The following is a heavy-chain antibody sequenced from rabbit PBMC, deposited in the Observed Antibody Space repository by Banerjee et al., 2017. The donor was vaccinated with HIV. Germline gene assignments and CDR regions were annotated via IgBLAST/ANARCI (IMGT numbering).Heavy chain of an antibody. D-gene: IGHD4-1*01. Sequence: QSLEESGGDLVKPGASLTLTCTASGFSFSSSHNMCWVRQAPGKGLEWIACIYGGSSGSTYYATWAEGRFTISKASWTTVTLQMTSLTAADTASYFCARDLAGVIGWNFNLWGQGTLVTVS. CDR3: ARDLAGVIGWNFNL. J-gene: IGHJ4*01. V-gene: IGHV1S40*01. CDR2: IYGGSSGST. CDR1: GFSFSSSHN.